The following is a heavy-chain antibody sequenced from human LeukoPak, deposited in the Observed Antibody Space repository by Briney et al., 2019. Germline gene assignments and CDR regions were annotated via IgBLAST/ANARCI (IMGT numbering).Heavy chain of an antibody. CDR3: ARDSISAALFDL. CDR1: GFTLSSYA. D-gene: IGHD2/OR15-2a*01. J-gene: IGHJ5*02. Sequence: GGSLRLSCAASGFTLSSYAMNWVRQAPGKGPEWISYITNSGSTIYYADPVKGRFTISRDNAKNSLVLQMNSLRDEDSAVYYCARDSISAALFDLWGQGTLITVSS. CDR2: ITNSGSTI. V-gene: IGHV3-48*02.